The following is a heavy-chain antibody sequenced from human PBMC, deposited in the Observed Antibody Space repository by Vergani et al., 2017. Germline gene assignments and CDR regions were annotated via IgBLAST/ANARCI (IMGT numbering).Heavy chain of an antibody. J-gene: IGHJ4*02. CDR1: GFTFSTYA. CDR3: AKGTMVRGALDY. CDR2: LTGGGGST. Sequence: EVQLLESGGSLKQPGGSVRLSCAASGFTFSTYAMHWVRQAPGKGLEWVSALTGGGGSTYYADSFKGRFIISRDNSRDTLYLQMNSLRAEDTAVYYCAKGTMVRGALDYWGQGTLVTVSS. V-gene: IGHV3-23*01. D-gene: IGHD3-10*01.